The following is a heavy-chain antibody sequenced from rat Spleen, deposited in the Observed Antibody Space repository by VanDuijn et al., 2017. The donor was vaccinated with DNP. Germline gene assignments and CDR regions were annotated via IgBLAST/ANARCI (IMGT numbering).Heavy chain of an antibody. J-gene: IGHJ2*01. D-gene: IGHD4-3*01. CDR3: ARGTYNSGY. CDR1: GFSFSDYD. Sequence: EVQLVESGGGLVQPGRSLKLSCAASGFSFSDYDMAWVRQAPTKGLEWVACMSPTTRSSYYRDSVKGRFTISRDNTKSTLYLQMDSLRSEDTATYYCARGTYNSGYWGQGVMVTVSS. V-gene: IGHV5S23*01. CDR2: MSPTTRSS.